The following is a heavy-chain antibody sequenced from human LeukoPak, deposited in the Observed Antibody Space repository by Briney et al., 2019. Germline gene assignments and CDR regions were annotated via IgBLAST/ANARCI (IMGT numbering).Heavy chain of an antibody. D-gene: IGHD6-13*01. J-gene: IGHJ4*02. CDR3: ARVGSSSHQSYDY. CDR2: IGTAGDT. Sequence: GGSLRLSCAASGFTFSSYDVHWVRQATGKGLEWVSAIGTAGDTYYPGSVKGRFTISRENAKNSLYLQMNSLRAGDTAVYYCARVGSSSHQSYDYWGQGTLVTVSS. V-gene: IGHV3-13*01. CDR1: GFTFSSYD.